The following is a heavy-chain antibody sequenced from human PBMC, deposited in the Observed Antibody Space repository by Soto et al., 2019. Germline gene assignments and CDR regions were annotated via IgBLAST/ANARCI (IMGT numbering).Heavy chain of an antibody. V-gene: IGHV3-30*18. CDR3: AKEYNWNDDIDAFDI. J-gene: IGHJ3*02. Sequence: PGGSLRLSCAASGFTFSSYGMHWVRQAPGKGLEWVAVISYDGSNKYYADSVKGRFTISRDNSKNTLYLQMNSLRAEDTAVYYCAKEYNWNDDIDAFDIWGQGTMVTVS. CDR2: ISYDGSNK. D-gene: IGHD1-20*01. CDR1: GFTFSSYG.